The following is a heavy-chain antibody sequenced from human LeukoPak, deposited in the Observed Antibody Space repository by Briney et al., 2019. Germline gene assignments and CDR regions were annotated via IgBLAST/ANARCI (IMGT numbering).Heavy chain of an antibody. V-gene: IGHV7-4-1*04. Sequence: ASVKISCKASGYTFTKYAMNWVRQTPGQGLEWMGWINTNTGNPTYAQGFTGQFVFSLDTSVSMAYLEISSVKAEDTAVYYCARVEDSGSYSSLDYWGQGTLVTVSS. D-gene: IGHD1-26*01. J-gene: IGHJ4*02. CDR3: ARVEDSGSYSSLDY. CDR1: GYTFTKYA. CDR2: INTNTGNP.